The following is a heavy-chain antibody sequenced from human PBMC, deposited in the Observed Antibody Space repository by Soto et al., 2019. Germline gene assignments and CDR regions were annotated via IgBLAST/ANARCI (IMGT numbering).Heavy chain of an antibody. CDR3: AREGLDTYGFFDI. CDR1: GFTFSRYW. D-gene: IGHD2-21*01. CDR2: IKSDGITT. V-gene: IGHV3-74*01. Sequence: EVQVVESGGGLVQPGGSLRLACAASGFTFSRYWMHWVRQAPGKGLEWVSGIKSDGITTSYADSVRGRFTISRDNAKNTLYLQMDSLRAEDTAVYYCAREGLDTYGFFDIWGQGTMVTVSS. J-gene: IGHJ3*02.